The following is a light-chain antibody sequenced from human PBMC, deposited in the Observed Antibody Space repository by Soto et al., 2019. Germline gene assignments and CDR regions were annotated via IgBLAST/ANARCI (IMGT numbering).Light chain of an antibody. CDR3: HQSGSSPPYT. CDR1: QSVSSSY. Sequence: DIVLTQSPGTLALSPGERATLSCRASQSVSSSYLAWYQQKPGQAPRLLIYGASSRATGIPDRFTGSGSGTDFTRTISRLAPEDFAVYYCHQSGSSPPYTFGQGTMLEIK. V-gene: IGKV3-20*01. CDR2: GAS. J-gene: IGKJ2*01.